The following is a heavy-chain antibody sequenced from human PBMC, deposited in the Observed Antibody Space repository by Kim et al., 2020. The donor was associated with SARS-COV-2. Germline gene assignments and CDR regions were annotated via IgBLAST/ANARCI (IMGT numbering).Heavy chain of an antibody. CDR1: GYTFTSYG. Sequence: ASVKVSCKASGYTFTSYGISWVRQAPGQGREWMGWISAYNGNTDYAQRLQGRVTMTTDTSTSTAYMELRSLRSDDTAVYYCARFVRGVIPYYYYGMDVRGQGTTVTVSS. D-gene: IGHD3-10*02. V-gene: IGHV1-18*04. J-gene: IGHJ6*02. CDR2: ISAYNGNT. CDR3: ARFVRGVIPYYYYGMDV.